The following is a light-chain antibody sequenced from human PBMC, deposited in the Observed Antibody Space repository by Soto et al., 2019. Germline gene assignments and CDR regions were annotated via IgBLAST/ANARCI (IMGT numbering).Light chain of an antibody. Sequence: DIQMTQSPSSLSASVRDRVTITCRASQGXXXYLAWYQQKPGKVPKLLIYAASTLQSGVPSRFSGSGSGTXXXXXIXXLXXXDVATYYCQKYNSAPLTFGGGTKVEIK. CDR1: QGXXXY. CDR2: AAS. CDR3: QKYNSAPLT. V-gene: IGKV1-27*01. J-gene: IGKJ4*01.